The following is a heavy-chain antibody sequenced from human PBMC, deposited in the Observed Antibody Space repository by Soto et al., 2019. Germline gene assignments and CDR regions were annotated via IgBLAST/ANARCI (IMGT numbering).Heavy chain of an antibody. J-gene: IGHJ6*02. CDR1: GYSFTSYW. V-gene: IGHV5-51*01. D-gene: IGHD2-2*01. Sequence: PGESLKISCKGSGYSFTSYWIGWVRQMPGKGLEWMGIIYPGDSDTRYSPSFQGQVTISADKSISTAYLQWSSLKASDTAMYYCARIGAYCSSTSCYFGRLLKYYYYGMDVWGQGTTVTVSS. CDR3: ARIGAYCSSTSCYFGRLLKYYYYGMDV. CDR2: IYPGDSDT.